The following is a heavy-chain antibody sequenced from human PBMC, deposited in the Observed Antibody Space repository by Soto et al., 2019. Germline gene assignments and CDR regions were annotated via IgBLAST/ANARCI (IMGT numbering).Heavy chain of an antibody. Sequence: VSVKVSCKAYGYTFTSYGISWVRQAPGQGLEWMGWISAYNGNTNYAQKLQGRVTMTTDTSTSAAYMELRSLRSDDTAVYYCAREGYCTNGVCYTHYYYYGMDVWGQGTTVTVSS. J-gene: IGHJ6*02. CDR3: AREGYCTNGVCYTHYYYYGMDV. D-gene: IGHD2-8*01. V-gene: IGHV1-18*01. CDR1: GYTFTSYG. CDR2: ISAYNGNT.